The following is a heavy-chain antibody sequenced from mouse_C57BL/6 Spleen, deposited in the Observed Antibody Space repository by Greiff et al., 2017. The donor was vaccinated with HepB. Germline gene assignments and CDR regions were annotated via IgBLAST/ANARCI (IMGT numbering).Heavy chain of an antibody. CDR2: ISYDGSN. Sequence: EVKVEESGPGLVKPSQSLSLTCSVTGYSITSGYYWNWIRQFPGNKLEWMGYISYDGSNNYNPSLKNRISITRDTSKNQFFLKLNSVTTEDTATYYCARGGYGNYGGAMDYWGQGTSVTVSS. CDR3: ARGGYGNYGGAMDY. V-gene: IGHV3-6*01. CDR1: GYSITSGYY. J-gene: IGHJ4*01. D-gene: IGHD2-1*01.